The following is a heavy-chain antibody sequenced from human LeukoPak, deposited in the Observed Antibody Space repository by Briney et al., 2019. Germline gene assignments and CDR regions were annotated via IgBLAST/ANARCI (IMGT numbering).Heavy chain of an antibody. CDR2: IYYSGST. J-gene: IGHJ3*02. D-gene: IGHD3-10*01. CDR1: GGSISSSSYY. CDR3: ASSEGTMVRDQDAFDI. V-gene: IGHV4-39*07. Sequence: PSETLSLTCTVSGGSISSSSYYWGWIRQPPGKGLEWIGSIYYSGSTYYNPSLKSRVTISVDTSKNQFSLKLSSVTAADTAVYYCASSEGTMVRDQDAFDIWGQGTMVTVSS.